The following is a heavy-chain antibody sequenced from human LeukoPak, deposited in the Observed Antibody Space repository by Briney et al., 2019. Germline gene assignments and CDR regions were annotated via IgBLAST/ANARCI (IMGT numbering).Heavy chain of an antibody. CDR2: IYPGDSDT. D-gene: IGHD6-13*01. CDR3: ARHRSIAAAGTWWFDP. CDR1: GYSFSNYW. J-gene: IGHJ5*02. Sequence: GESLKIPCKGSGYSFSNYWIGWVRQMPGKGLEWMGIIYPGDSDTRYSPSFQGQVTISADKSINTAYLQWSSLKASDTAMYYCARHRSIAAAGTWWFDPWGQGTLVTVSS. V-gene: IGHV5-51*01.